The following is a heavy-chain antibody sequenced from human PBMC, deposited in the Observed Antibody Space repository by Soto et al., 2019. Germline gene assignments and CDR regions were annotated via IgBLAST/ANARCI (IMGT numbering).Heavy chain of an antibody. CDR1: GVTFSNYA. CDR3: AKQQADYGSGADTFYFDS. CDR2: LSGSGGTT. V-gene: IGHV3-23*01. J-gene: IGHJ4*02. D-gene: IGHD3-10*01. Sequence: GGSLRLSCTVSGVTFSNYAMNWVRQAPGKGLEWVSSLSGSGGTTYYADSVKGRFIISRDNSKNTLYLLMNSLRAEDTALYYCAKQQADYGSGADTFYFDSWGQGALVTVSS.